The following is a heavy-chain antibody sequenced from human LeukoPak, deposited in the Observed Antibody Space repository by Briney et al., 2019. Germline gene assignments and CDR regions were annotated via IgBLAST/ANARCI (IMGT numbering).Heavy chain of an antibody. Sequence: GASVKVTCKASGGSFSSSAISWVRQPPGQGLEWMGRILPILGIANYAQKFQGRVTITADKSTSTAYMELSSMRSEDTAVYYCAREAFADYDDYNWCGPWGEGTLVTVSS. V-gene: IGHV1-69*04. CDR1: GGSFSSSA. D-gene: IGHD4-17*01. CDR2: ILPILGIA. CDR3: AREAFADYDDYNWCGP. J-gene: IGHJ5*02.